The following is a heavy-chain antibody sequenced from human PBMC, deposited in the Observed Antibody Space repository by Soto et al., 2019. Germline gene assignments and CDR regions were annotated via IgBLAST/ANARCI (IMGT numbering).Heavy chain of an antibody. CDR3: ARHRQLVMDAFDF. J-gene: IGHJ3*01. V-gene: IGHV3-23*01. D-gene: IGHD6-13*01. Sequence: EVQLLESGGGLVQPGGSLRLSCAAFEFTFKNYALSWVRQAPGKGLEWVSGISGSGDSTFFADSVKGRFTISRDNSKNMLYLQMNILRDADTAVYYCARHRQLVMDAFDFWGQGTMVTVSS. CDR2: ISGSGDST. CDR1: EFTFKNYA.